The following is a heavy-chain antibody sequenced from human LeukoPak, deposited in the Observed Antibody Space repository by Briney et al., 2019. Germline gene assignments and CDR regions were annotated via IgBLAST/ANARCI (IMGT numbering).Heavy chain of an antibody. CDR3: ARELYCSGGSCYSYSYYGMDV. Sequence: GGSLRLSCAASGFTFSSYSMNWVRQAPGKGLEWVSSISSSSSYIYYADSVKGRFTISRDNAKNSLYLQMNSLRAEDTAVYYCARELYCSGGSCYSYSYYGMDVWGKGTTVTVSA. J-gene: IGHJ6*04. CDR1: GFTFSSYS. D-gene: IGHD2-15*01. CDR2: ISSSSSYI. V-gene: IGHV3-21*01.